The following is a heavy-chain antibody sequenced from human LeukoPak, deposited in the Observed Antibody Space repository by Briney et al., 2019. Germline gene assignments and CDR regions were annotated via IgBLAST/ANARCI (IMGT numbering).Heavy chain of an antibody. CDR3: ATTTYSSTWSYNYYYGMDV. CDR2: IYTGGST. CDR1: GGSSSSYY. V-gene: IGHV4-4*07. Sequence: SETLSLTATVAGGSSSSYYWSWIGQPAGKGLEGVGRIYTGGSTNDKPSLKSRTTMSVNTSKNQFSVKLSTVTAAHTAVYSCATTTYSSTWSYNYYYGMDVWGQGTTVTVSS. J-gene: IGHJ6*02. D-gene: IGHD6-13*01.